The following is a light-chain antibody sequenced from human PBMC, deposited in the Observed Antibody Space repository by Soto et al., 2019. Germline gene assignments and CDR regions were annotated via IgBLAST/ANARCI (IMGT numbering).Light chain of an antibody. CDR3: QQSNNYPWT. CDR1: QYIHNY. Sequence: DILMTQSPSTLSASVGDRVTITCRASQYIHNYLAWYQQKPGEAPKLLIYEAANLESGVPSRFSGSGTGTDFTRTISSLQPDDFATYYCQQSNNYPWTFGQGTRVEI. V-gene: IGKV1-5*03. CDR2: EAA. J-gene: IGKJ1*01.